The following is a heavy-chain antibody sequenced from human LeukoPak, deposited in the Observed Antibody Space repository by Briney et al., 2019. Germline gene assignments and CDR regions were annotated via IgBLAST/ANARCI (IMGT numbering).Heavy chain of an antibody. CDR2: IYYSGST. CDR1: GGSFSGYY. D-gene: IGHD3-3*01. J-gene: IGHJ5*02. V-gene: IGHV4-59*01. Sequence: SETLSLTCAVYGGSFSGYYWSWIRQPPGKGLEWIGYIYYSGSTNYNPSLKSRVTISVDTSKNQFSLKLSSVTAADTAVYYCARAHTNTYDFWSGYYSDNWFDPWGQGTLVTVSS. CDR3: ARAHTNTYDFWSGYYSDNWFDP.